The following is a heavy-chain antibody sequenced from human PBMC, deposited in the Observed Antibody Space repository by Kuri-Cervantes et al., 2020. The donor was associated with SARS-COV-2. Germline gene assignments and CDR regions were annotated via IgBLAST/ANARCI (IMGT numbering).Heavy chain of an antibody. Sequence: SETLSLTCTVSGGSISSSSYYWGWIRQPPGKGLEWIGSIYHSGSTYYNPSLKSRVTMSVDTSKNQFSLKLSSVTAADTAVYYCARVKGDDFWSGRQSDAFDIWGQGTMVTVSS. V-gene: IGHV4-39*07. CDR2: IYHSGST. CDR1: GGSISSSSYY. D-gene: IGHD3-3*01. CDR3: ARVKGDDFWSGRQSDAFDI. J-gene: IGHJ3*02.